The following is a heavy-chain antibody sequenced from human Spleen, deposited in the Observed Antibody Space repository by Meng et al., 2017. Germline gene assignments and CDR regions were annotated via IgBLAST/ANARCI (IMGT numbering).Heavy chain of an antibody. D-gene: IGHD3-22*01. V-gene: IGHV7-4-1*02. CDR2: INTNNGNP. Sequence: QVHLVPSWVELQGPGASDNVSCKASGYTFTRYAMNWVRQAPGQGLEWMGWINTNNGNPTYAQGFTGRFVFSLDTSVSTAYLQISSLRAEDTAVYYCARRWGSAYFRIDYWGQGTLVTVSS. CDR3: ARRWGSAYFRIDY. CDR1: GYTFTRYA. J-gene: IGHJ4*02.